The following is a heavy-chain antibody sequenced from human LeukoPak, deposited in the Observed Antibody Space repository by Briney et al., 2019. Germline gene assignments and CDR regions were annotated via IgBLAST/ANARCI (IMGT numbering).Heavy chain of an antibody. CDR3: ARDNQVYGFDP. CDR1: GYTLTELS. J-gene: IGHJ5*02. V-gene: IGHV3-30-3*01. CDR2: ISYDGSNK. Sequence: SCKVSGYTLTELSMHWVRHAPGKGLDWVAVISYDGSNKYYADSVKGRFTISRDNSKNTLYLQMNSLRAEDTAVYYCARDNQVYGFDPWGQGTLVTVSS. D-gene: IGHD2-8*01.